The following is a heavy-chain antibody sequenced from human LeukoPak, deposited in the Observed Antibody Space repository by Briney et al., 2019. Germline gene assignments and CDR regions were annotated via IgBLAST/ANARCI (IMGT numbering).Heavy chain of an antibody. CDR3: ARPAPTYYYDSSAPGYFDY. CDR2: IYYSRST. Sequence: PSETLSLTCTVSGGSISSSSYYWGWIRQPPGQGLEWFVSIYYSRSTYYNPSLKSRVTISVDTSKNQFSLKLSSVTATDTAVYYCARPAPTYYYDSSAPGYFDYWGQGTLVTVSS. V-gene: IGHV4-39*01. CDR1: GGSISSSSYY. D-gene: IGHD3-22*01. J-gene: IGHJ4*02.